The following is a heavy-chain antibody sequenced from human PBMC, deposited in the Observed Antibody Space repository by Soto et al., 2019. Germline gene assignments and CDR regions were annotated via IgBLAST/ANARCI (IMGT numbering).Heavy chain of an antibody. Sequence: GGSLRLSCAASGFTFSSYAMSWVRQAPGKGLEWVSAISGSGGSTYYADSVKGRFTISRDNSKNTLYLQMNSLRAEDTAVYYCAKGVYSSGWSPRYYYYGMDVWGQGTTVTVSS. V-gene: IGHV3-23*01. CDR3: AKGVYSSGWSPRYYYYGMDV. J-gene: IGHJ6*02. CDR2: ISGSGGST. CDR1: GFTFSSYA. D-gene: IGHD6-19*01.